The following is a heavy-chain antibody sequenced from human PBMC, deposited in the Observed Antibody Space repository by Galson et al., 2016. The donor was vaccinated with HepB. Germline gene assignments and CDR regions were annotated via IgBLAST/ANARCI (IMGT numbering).Heavy chain of an antibody. CDR2: SHYAGTA. Sequence: TLSLTCAVSGDSIKGVGHYWNWLRQRPGKGLEWIGYSHYAGTASSNPSLKSRVSISVDTSNNLFSLTLTSVTADDTAVYYCAKKGRGGWFFDYWGQGTLVTVSS. CDR3: AKKGRGGWFFDY. V-gene: IGHV4-31*11. J-gene: IGHJ4*02. CDR1: GDSIKGVGHY. D-gene: IGHD6-19*01.